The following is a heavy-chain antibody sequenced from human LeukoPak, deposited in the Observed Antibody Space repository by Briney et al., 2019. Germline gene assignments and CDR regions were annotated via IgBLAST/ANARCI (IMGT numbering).Heavy chain of an antibody. Sequence: ASVKVSCKASGYTFTSYYMHWVRQAPGQGLEWMGIINPSGGSTSYAQKFQGRVTMTRDTSTSTVYMELSSLRSEDTAVYYCARTGGYDFWSGYYRRGVYYFDYWGQGTLVTVSS. CDR2: INPSGGST. J-gene: IGHJ4*02. CDR1: GYTFTSYY. CDR3: ARTGGYDFWSGYYRRGVYYFDY. D-gene: IGHD3-3*01. V-gene: IGHV1-46*01.